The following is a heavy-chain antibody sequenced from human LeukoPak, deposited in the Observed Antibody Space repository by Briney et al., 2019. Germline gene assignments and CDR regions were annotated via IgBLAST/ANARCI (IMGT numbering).Heavy chain of an antibody. Sequence: GASVKVSCKASGYTFTSYGISWVRQAPGQGLEWMGWISAYNGNTNYAQKLQGRVTMTTDTSTSTAYMELRSLRSDDTAVYYCARDPHRGGYSYLGFDYWGQGTLVTVSS. CDR2: ISAYNGNT. CDR1: GYTFTSYG. J-gene: IGHJ4*02. D-gene: IGHD5-18*01. CDR3: ARDPHRGGYSYLGFDY. V-gene: IGHV1-18*01.